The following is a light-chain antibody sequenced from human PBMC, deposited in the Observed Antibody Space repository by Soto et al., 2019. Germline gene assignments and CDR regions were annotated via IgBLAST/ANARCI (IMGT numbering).Light chain of an antibody. CDR3: QHYGSSRWT. V-gene: IGKV3-20*01. Sequence: EVGLTQSPATLSLSPGERATLSCMASQSVSIDLAWYQQKPGQAPRLLIYGASSRATGIPDRFSGSGSGTDFTLTISRLEPEDFAVYYCQHYGSSRWTFGQGTKVDTK. CDR1: QSVSID. J-gene: IGKJ1*01. CDR2: GAS.